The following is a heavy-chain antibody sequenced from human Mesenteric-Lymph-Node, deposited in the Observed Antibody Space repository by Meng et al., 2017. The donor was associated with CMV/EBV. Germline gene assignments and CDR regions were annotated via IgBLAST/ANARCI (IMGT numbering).Heavy chain of an antibody. Sequence: SGFIFSSYAIHWVRQAPGQSPEWMGWISAYDGATNLVQNFQGRVTMSTDTATNTAYIELRSLSSDDTAVYYCAREGLKGRSWYSADWWGQGTLVTVSS. J-gene: IGHJ4*02. CDR1: GFIFSSYA. D-gene: IGHD6-13*01. CDR2: ISAYDGAT. V-gene: IGHV1-18*01. CDR3: AREGLKGRSWYSADW.